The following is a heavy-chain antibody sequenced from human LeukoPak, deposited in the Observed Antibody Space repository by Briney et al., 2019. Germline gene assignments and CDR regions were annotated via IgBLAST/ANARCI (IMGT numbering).Heavy chain of an antibody. Sequence: GESLKISCKGSGYSFTSYWIGWVRQMPGKGLEWMWIIYPGDSDTRYSPSFQGQVTISADKSISTAYLQWSSLKASDTAMYYCAREGSSYCTNGVCYNWFDPWGQGTLVTVSS. D-gene: IGHD2-8*01. CDR3: AREGSSYCTNGVCYNWFDP. CDR2: IYPGDSDT. CDR1: GYSFTSYW. V-gene: IGHV5-51*01. J-gene: IGHJ5*02.